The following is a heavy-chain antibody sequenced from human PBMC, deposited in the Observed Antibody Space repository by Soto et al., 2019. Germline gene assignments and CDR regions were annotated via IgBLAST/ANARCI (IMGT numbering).Heavy chain of an antibody. CDR1: VFTFSSYD. D-gene: IGHD6-19*01. Sequence: GGALRLSCAPSVFTFSSYDMNWFRQAPVKVLEWVSYISSSGSTIYYADSVKGRFTISRDNAKNSLYLQMNSLRAEDTAVYYCARGLYSSGWYSSWYFDLWGRGTLVTVPQ. V-gene: IGHV3-48*03. CDR2: ISSSGSTI. J-gene: IGHJ2*01. CDR3: ARGLYSSGWYSSWYFDL.